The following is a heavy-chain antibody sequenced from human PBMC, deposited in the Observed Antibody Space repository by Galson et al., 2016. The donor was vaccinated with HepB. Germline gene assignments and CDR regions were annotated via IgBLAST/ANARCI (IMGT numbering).Heavy chain of an antibody. CDR3: GRGGSCTNGGCFDY. Sequence: SVKVSCKASAYTFSTYYFHWVRQAPGQGLEWMGDINPSGDRTTYAQKFQGRVTVTRDTSTSTVYMELSSLRSEDTAMYYCGRGGSCTNGGCFDYWGQGTLVSVSS. J-gene: IGHJ4*02. D-gene: IGHD2-8*01. CDR1: AYTFSTYY. CDR2: INPSGDRT. V-gene: IGHV1-46*01.